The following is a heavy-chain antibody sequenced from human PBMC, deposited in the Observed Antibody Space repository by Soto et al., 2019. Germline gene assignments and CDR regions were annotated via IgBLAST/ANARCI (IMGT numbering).Heavy chain of an antibody. Sequence: PGESLKISCKGSGYSFTSYWIGWVRQMPGKGLEWMGRIDPSDSYTNYSPSFQGHVTISADKSISTAYLQWSSLKASDTAMYYCARHLTPTPIAAPEYYYYYYGMDVWGQGTTVTVSS. CDR1: GYSFTSYW. CDR2: IDPSDSYT. CDR3: ARHLTPTPIAAPEYYYYYYGMDV. D-gene: IGHD6-6*01. J-gene: IGHJ6*02. V-gene: IGHV5-10-1*01.